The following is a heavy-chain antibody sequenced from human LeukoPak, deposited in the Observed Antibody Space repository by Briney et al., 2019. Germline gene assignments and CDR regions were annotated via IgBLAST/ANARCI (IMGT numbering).Heavy chain of an antibody. CDR2: IIPILGIA. CDR3: ARSYDYNSGGQIRASYYFDY. V-gene: IGHV1-69*04. D-gene: IGHD5-24*01. CDR1: GGTFSSYA. J-gene: IGHJ4*02. Sequence: ASVKVSCKASGGTFSSYAISWVRQAPGQGLEWMGRIIPILGIANYAQKFQGRVTITADRSTTSTVYMELSSLRSEDTAVYYCARSYDYNSGGQIRASYYFDYWGQGTLVTVSS.